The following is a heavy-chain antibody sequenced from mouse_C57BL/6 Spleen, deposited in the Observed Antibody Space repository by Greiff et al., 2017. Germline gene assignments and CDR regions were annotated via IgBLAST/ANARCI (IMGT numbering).Heavy chain of an antibody. CDR1: GFTFSSYA. CDR3: AREGNYVLYYFDY. J-gene: IGHJ2*01. Sequence: EVKLMESGGGLVKPGGSLKLSCAASGFTFSSYAMSWVRQTPEKRLEWVATISDGGSYTYYPDNVKGRFTISRDNAKNNLYLQMSHLKSEDTAMYYCAREGNYVLYYFDYWGQGTTLTVSS. D-gene: IGHD2-1*01. CDR2: ISDGGSYT. V-gene: IGHV5-4*01.